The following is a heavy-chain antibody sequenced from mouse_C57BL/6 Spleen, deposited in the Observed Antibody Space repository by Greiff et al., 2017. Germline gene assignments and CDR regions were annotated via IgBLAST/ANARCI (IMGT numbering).Heavy chain of an antibody. CDR2: IDPSDSYT. J-gene: IGHJ3*01. V-gene: IGHV1-50*01. D-gene: IGHD3-2*02. CDR3: ARRQTAQAMFAY. Sequence: QVQLKQPGAELVKPGASVKLSCKASGYTFTSYWMQWVKQRPGQGLEWIGEIDPSDSYTNYNQKFKGKATLTVDTSSSTAYMQLSSLTSEDSAVYYCARRQTAQAMFAYRGQGALVTVSA. CDR1: GYTFTSYW.